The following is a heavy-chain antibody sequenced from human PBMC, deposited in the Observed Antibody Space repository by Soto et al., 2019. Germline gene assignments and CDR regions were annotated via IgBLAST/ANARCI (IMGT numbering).Heavy chain of an antibody. D-gene: IGHD3-22*01. CDR3: AREAPTYSSESSAFDY. Sequence: QVLLAQSGAEVKKHGASVKVSCKAFGYTFTSYYIHWVRQAPGQGLEWMGIINPSGGYTNYAQKLQGRVTMTRDTSTSKVYMDLSSLTSEDTAVYYCAREAPTYSSESSAFDYWGRGTLVTVSS. J-gene: IGHJ4*02. V-gene: IGHV1-46*04. CDR2: INPSGGYT. CDR1: GYTFTSYY.